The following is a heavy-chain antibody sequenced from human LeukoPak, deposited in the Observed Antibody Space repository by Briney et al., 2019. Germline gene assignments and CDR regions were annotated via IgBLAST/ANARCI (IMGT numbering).Heavy chain of an antibody. CDR2: IYSGGST. V-gene: IGHV3-53*01. D-gene: IGHD3-3*01. Sequence: GGSLRLSCAASGFTVSSNYMSWVRQAPGKGLEWVSVIYSGGSTYYADSVKGRFTISRDNSKNTLYLQMNSLRAEDTAVYYCARWIRFLEWTYYFDYWGQGTLVTVSS. CDR3: ARWIRFLEWTYYFDY. CDR1: GFTVSSNY. J-gene: IGHJ4*02.